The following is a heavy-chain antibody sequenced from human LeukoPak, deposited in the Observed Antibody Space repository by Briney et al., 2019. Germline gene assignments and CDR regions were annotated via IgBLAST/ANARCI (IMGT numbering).Heavy chain of an antibody. D-gene: IGHD1-20*01. J-gene: IGHJ3*02. V-gene: IGHV4-39*01. Sequence: PSETLSLTCTVSGGSISSSSYYWDWIRQPPGKGLEWIGSIYYGGSTYYNPSLKSRLTISVDTSKSQFSLKLSSVTAAATAVYYCARRGSSIIVTGGAFDIWGQGTMVTVSS. CDR2: IYYGGST. CDR1: GGSISSSSYY. CDR3: ARRGSSIIVTGGAFDI.